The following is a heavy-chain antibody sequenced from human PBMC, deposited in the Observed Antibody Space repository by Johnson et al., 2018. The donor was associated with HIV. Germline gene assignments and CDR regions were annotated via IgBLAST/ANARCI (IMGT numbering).Heavy chain of an antibody. CDR2: INWNGGST. Sequence: VQLVESGGGVVQPGRSPRLSCAASGFTFSSYAMHWVRQAPGKGLEWVSGINWNGGSTGYADSVKGRFTISRDNAKNSLYLQMNSLRAEDTAVYYCARSVNAGRPFDIWGQGTLVTVSS. CDR1: GFTFSSYA. CDR3: ARSVNAGRPFDI. J-gene: IGHJ3*02. V-gene: IGHV3-20*04. D-gene: IGHD2-8*01.